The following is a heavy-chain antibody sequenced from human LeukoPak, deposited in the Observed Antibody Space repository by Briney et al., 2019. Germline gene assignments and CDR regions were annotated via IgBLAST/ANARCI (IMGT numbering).Heavy chain of an antibody. CDR3: ARDWGSGSHLDP. CDR1: GASISHDYHF. D-gene: IGHD1-26*01. V-gene: IGHV4-61*01. CDR2: IYYSGST. J-gene: IGHJ5*02. Sequence: SQTLSLTCTVSGASISHDYHFWSWIRQPPEKGLEWIGYIYYSGSTNYNPSLKSRVTISADTSKNQFSLKLSSVTAADTAVYYCARDWGSGSHLDPWGQGTLVTVSS.